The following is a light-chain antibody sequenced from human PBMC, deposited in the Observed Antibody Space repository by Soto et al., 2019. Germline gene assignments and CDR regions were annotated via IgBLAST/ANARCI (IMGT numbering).Light chain of an antibody. V-gene: IGLV2-23*02. CDR3: CSFAGSGTYV. J-gene: IGLJ1*01. CDR2: EVN. CDR1: SSDVGSHNL. Sequence: QSVLTQPASVSGSPGQSTTISCTGTSSDVGSHNLVSWYQQHPGKAPKLIIYEVNKRPSGVSNRFSGSKSGNTASLTIFGLQTEDEADYYCCSFAGSGTYVFGTGTKVTVL.